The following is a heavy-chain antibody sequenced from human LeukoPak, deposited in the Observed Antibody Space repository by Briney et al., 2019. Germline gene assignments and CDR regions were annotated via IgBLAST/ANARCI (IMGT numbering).Heavy chain of an antibody. CDR3: ARDGGSGLYYFDY. D-gene: IGHD3-10*01. V-gene: IGHV3-21*01. J-gene: IGHJ4*02. CDR1: GFTFSSYN. Sequence: GGSLRLSCTASGFTFSSYNMNWVRQAPGKGLEWVSSISSSSRSSSSYTYYADSVKGRFTISRDNAKNSLYLQMNSLRAEDTAVYYCARDGGSGLYYFDYWGQGTLVTVSS. CDR2: ISSSSRSSSSYT.